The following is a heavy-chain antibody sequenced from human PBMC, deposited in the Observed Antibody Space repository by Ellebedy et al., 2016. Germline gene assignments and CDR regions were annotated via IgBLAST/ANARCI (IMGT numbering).Heavy chain of an antibody. CDR3: ARGRGVLRFVH. Sequence: ASVKVSCXTSGYIFSHFDINWVRQAAGQGPEWIGWMDPASKTTGYAPKFQGRVSLTWDTSKSTAYLELTSLRSDDTAVYFCARGRGVLRFVHWGQGTLVTVSS. CDR1: GYIFSHFD. J-gene: IGHJ4*02. V-gene: IGHV1-8*01. D-gene: IGHD3-3*01. CDR2: MDPASKTT.